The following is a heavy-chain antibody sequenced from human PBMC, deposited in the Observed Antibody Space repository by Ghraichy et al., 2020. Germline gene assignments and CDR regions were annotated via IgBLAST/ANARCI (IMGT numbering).Heavy chain of an antibody. CDR1: GFTFSSFA. Sequence: GGSLRLSCAASGFTFSSFAVSWVRQAPGKGLDWVSSISGSGGGTYYADSVKGRFTISRDNSKNTLYLQMNSLRAEDTAVYYCAKFNYGGNSDYFDSWGQGTLVTVYS. CDR2: ISGSGGGT. V-gene: IGHV3-23*01. J-gene: IGHJ4*02. D-gene: IGHD4-23*01. CDR3: AKFNYGGNSDYFDS.